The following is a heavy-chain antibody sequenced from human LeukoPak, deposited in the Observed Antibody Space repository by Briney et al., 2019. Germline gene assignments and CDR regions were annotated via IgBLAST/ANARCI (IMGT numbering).Heavy chain of an antibody. CDR3: ARGGPWGPFYYDSSGYKGALDI. V-gene: IGHV3-53*01. J-gene: IGHJ3*02. Sequence: GGSLRLSCAASGFTISTNYMSWVRQAPGKGLEWVSVIYSDGSTYYADSVKGRFTISRDNSMNTLYLKMNSLRAEDTAVYYCARGGPWGPFYYDSSGYKGALDIWGQGTMVTVSS. CDR2: IYSDGST. D-gene: IGHD3-22*01. CDR1: GFTISTNY.